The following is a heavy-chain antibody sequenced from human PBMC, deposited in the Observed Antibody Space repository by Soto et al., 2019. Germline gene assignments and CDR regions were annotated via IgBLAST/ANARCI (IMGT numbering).Heavy chain of an antibody. CDR1: GGSISSGGYS. D-gene: IGHD2-2*01. CDR2: IYHSGST. V-gene: IGHV4-30-2*01. Sequence: QLQLQESGSGLVKPSQTLSLTCAVSGGSISSGGYSWSWIRQPPGKGLEWIGDIYHSGSTYYNPSLRSRVTISVDRSKNQFSLKLRSVTAADTAVYYCAGGRISTRRDYWGQGTLVTVSS. CDR3: AGGRISTRRDY. J-gene: IGHJ4*02.